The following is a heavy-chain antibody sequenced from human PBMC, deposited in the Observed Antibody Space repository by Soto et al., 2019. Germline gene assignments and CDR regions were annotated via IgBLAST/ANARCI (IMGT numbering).Heavy chain of an antibody. D-gene: IGHD4-17*01. Sequence: QVQLVQSGAEVKKPGSSVKVSCKASGGTFSSYTISWVRQAPGQGLEWMGRIIPILGIANYAKKFQGRFTITADKSTSRGYMERSSVRSEVTAVYYCAIVFADYGDYEVFAYWCQGTLVTVSS. CDR1: GGTFSSYT. CDR2: IIPILGIA. V-gene: IGHV1-69*02. CDR3: AIVFADYGDYEVFAY. J-gene: IGHJ4*02.